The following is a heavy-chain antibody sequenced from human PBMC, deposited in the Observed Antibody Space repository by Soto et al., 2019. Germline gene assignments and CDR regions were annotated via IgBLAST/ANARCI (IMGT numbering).Heavy chain of an antibody. CDR1: GGSISSYY. CDR2: IYYSGST. V-gene: IGHV4-59*01. CDR3: ARAPSSGWKYYFDY. D-gene: IGHD6-19*01. J-gene: IGHJ4*02. Sequence: PSETLSPTCTVSGGSISSYYWNWIRQPPGKGLEWIGYIYYSGSTNYTPSLKSRVTISVDTSKNQFSLKLSSVTAADTAVYYCARAPSSGWKYYFDYWGQGTLVTVSS.